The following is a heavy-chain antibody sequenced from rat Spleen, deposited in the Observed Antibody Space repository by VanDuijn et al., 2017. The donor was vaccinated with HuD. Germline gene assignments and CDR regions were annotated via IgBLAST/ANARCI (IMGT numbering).Heavy chain of an antibody. CDR1: GYTITDYL. V-gene: IGHV1-8*01. CDR2: IDPEDGET. D-gene: IGHD1-9*01. J-gene: IGHJ4*01. CDR3: ARGYGYNYPYVLDV. Sequence: EVQLQQSGPELRRPGSSVKLSCEASGYTITDYLLHWIKHRPEYGLEWIGWIDPEDGETKYAQKFQNKAILTAETDANAAYMQLSSLTSEDTAIYFCARGYGYNYPYVLDVWGHGASVTVSS.